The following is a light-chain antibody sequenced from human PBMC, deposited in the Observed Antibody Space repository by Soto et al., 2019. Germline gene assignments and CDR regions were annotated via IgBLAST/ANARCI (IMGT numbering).Light chain of an antibody. CDR3: QQIFSTPRT. CDR2: AAS. Sequence: ASPTISNDLTLYHERPGKAPNLLIYAASSLQSGVPSRFSGSGSGRDFTLTITNLQPEDFGSYFCQQIFSTPRTFGLGTKVDI. J-gene: IGKJ1*01. V-gene: IGKV1-39*01. CDR1: PTISND.